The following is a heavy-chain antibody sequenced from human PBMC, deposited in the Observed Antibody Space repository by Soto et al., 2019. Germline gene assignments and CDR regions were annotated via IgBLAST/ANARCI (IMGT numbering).Heavy chain of an antibody. J-gene: IGHJ4*02. D-gene: IGHD3-16*01. V-gene: IGHV3-23*01. CDR1: GFTFSSYA. Sequence: GGSLRLSCAASGFTFSSYAMSWVRQAPGKGLEWVSAISGSGGSTYHADSVKGRFTISRDNSKNTLYLQMNSLRAEDTAVYYCAKDPYDYVWGSYYAYWGQGTLVTVSS. CDR3: AKDPYDYVWGSYYAY. CDR2: ISGSGGST.